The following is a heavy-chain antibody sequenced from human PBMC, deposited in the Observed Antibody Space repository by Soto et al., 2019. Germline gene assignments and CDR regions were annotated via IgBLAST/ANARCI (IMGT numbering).Heavy chain of an antibody. Sequence: AETLSLTCTVSVGSISSYYWSWIRQPPGKGLEWIGEINHSGSTNYNPSLKSRVTISVDTSKNQFSLKLSSVTAADTAVYYCARLKSYRYTPPLPRRYYFDYWGQGTLVTVSS. D-gene: IGHD3-16*02. V-gene: IGHV4-34*01. CDR1: VGSISSYY. J-gene: IGHJ4*02. CDR3: ARLKSYRYTPPLPRRYYFDY. CDR2: INHSGST.